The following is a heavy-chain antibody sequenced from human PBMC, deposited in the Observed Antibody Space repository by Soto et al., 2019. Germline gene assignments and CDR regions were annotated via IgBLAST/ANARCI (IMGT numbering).Heavy chain of an antibody. CDR2: INPNSGGT. J-gene: IGHJ5*02. CDR1: GYTFTGYY. D-gene: IGHD2-2*01. CDR3: ARDYWDVVVPAVGNWFDP. V-gene: IGHV1-2*04. Sequence: ASVKVSCKASGYTFTGYYMHWVRQAPGQGLEWMGWINPNSGGTNYAQKFQGWVTMTRDTSISTAYMELSRLRSDDTAVYYCARDYWDVVVPAVGNWFDPWGQGTLVTVSS.